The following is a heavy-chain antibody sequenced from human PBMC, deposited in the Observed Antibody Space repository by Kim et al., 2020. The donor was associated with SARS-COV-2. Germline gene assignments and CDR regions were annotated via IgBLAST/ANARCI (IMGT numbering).Heavy chain of an antibody. J-gene: IGHJ4*02. CDR2: ISGSGVST. CDR3: AKDTYYYGSGSPPTPDY. D-gene: IGHD3-10*01. V-gene: IGHV3-23*01. CDR1: GFTFSSYA. Sequence: GGSLRLSCAASGFTFSSYAMSWVRQAPGKGLEWVSAISGSGVSTYYADSVKGRFTISRDNSKNTLYLQMNSLRAKDTAVYYCAKDTYYYGSGSPPTPDYWGQGTLVTVSS.